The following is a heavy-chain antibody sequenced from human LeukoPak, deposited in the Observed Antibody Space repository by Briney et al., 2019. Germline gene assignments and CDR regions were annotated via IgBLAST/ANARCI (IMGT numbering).Heavy chain of an antibody. D-gene: IGHD3-10*01. CDR1: GFSFSSHA. CDR2: ISGSGSGT. CDR3: AKDIRGYNRPVDY. Sequence: GGSLRLSCAASGFSFSSHAMNWVRPAPGKGLEWVSAISGSGSGTDYADSVKGRFTISRDNSKNTVYLQMNSLRAEDSAIYYCAKDIRGYNRPVDYWGQGTLVTVSS. V-gene: IGHV3-23*01. J-gene: IGHJ4*02.